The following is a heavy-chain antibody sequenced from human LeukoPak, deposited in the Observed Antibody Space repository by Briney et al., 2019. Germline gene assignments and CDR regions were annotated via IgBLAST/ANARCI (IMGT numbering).Heavy chain of an antibody. J-gene: IGHJ2*01. V-gene: IGHV1-46*01. CDR3: ARGGVRDSSGWSNWYLDL. D-gene: IGHD3-22*01. CDR1: GSTFSTYF. Sequence: ASVKVSCKASGSTFSTYFMHWVRQAPGQGLEWMGIINPSGGTTSYAQKFQDRVTMTSDTSTSTVYVELSNLRSEDTAVYYCARGGVRDSSGWSNWYLDLWGRGTLVTVSS. CDR2: INPSGGTT.